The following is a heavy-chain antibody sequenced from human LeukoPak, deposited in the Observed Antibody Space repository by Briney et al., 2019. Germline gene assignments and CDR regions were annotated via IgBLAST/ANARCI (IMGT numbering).Heavy chain of an antibody. V-gene: IGHV1-46*01. CDR3: ARGYYGSGSYSEYFQY. CDR2: INPSSENT. D-gene: IGHD3-10*01. CDR1: GYTFTAYY. Sequence: GASVKVSCKASGYTFTAYYIHWVRHAPGQGLEYMGVINPSSENTSYTQRFRGRVTMTRDTSTSTVYMELSGLRSEDTAVYYCARGYYGSGSYSEYFQYCGQGTLVTVSS. J-gene: IGHJ1*01.